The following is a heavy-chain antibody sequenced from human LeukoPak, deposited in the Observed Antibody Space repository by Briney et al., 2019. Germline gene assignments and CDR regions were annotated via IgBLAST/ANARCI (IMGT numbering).Heavy chain of an antibody. D-gene: IGHD3-22*01. CDR1: GGSISSYY. J-gene: IGHJ4*02. CDR2: IYYSGST. V-gene: IGHV4-30-4*08. Sequence: PSETLSLTCTVSGGSISSYYWSWIRQPPGKGLEWIGYIYYSGSTYYNPSLKSRVTISVDTSKNQFSLKLSSVTAADTAVYYCARFASSYYDSSGYYYDYWGQGTLVTVSS. CDR3: ARFASSYYDSSGYYYDY.